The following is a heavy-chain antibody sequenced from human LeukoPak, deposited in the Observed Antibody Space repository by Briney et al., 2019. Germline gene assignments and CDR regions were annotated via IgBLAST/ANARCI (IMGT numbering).Heavy chain of an antibody. CDR1: GFTFSSHW. D-gene: IGHD7-27*01. CDR3: ARGGTGDLDY. J-gene: IGHJ4*02. V-gene: IGHV3-74*01. Sequence: PGGALRLSCAAPGFTFSSHWMYWVRQAPGKGLVWVSRINSAGGSTTYADSVKGRFTISRDNAKNTLYLQINNLRAEDTAVYYCARGGTGDLDYWGQGTLVTVSS. CDR2: INSAGGST.